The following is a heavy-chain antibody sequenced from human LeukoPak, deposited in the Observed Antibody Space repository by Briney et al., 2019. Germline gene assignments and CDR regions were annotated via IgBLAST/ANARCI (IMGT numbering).Heavy chain of an antibody. Sequence: GGSLRLSCAVSGFAFSSYDMHWVRQAPGKGLEWVTFTQYDGSIKYYADSVKGRFTISRDNSKNTLDLQMNSLRAKDTAVYYCARSLTMVRGYDYWGQGTLVTVSS. CDR1: GFAFSSYD. CDR2: TQYDGSIK. V-gene: IGHV3-30*02. CDR3: ARSLTMVRGYDY. D-gene: IGHD3-10*01. J-gene: IGHJ4*02.